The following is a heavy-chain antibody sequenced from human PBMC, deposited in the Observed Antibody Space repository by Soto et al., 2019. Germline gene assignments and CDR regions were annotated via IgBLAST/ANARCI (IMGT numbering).Heavy chain of an antibody. Sequence: PGGSLRLSCAASGFTFSSYSMNWVRQAPGKGLEWVSSISGSSSYIYYADSVKGRFTISRDNAKNSLYLQMNSLRAEDTAVYYCARDARFGELPYYYYGMDVWGQGTTVTVSS. J-gene: IGHJ6*02. CDR3: ARDARFGELPYYYYGMDV. D-gene: IGHD3-10*01. CDR1: GFTFSSYS. CDR2: ISGSSSYI. V-gene: IGHV3-21*01.